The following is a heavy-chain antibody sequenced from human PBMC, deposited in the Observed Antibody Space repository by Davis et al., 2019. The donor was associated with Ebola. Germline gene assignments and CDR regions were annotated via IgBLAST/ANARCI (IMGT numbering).Heavy chain of an antibody. J-gene: IGHJ4*02. CDR1: GYSFTSYW. V-gene: IGHV5-10-1*01. CDR2: IDPSDFYT. D-gene: IGHD3-10*02. Sequence: KVSCKGSGYSFTSYWISWVRQVPGKGLEWMGRIDPSDFYTSYSPSLQGHVTVSVDNSINTAYLQWSSLKASDTAIYYCARAKSATGTFYYVLDDWGQGTLVTVSS. CDR3: ARAKSATGTFYYVLDD.